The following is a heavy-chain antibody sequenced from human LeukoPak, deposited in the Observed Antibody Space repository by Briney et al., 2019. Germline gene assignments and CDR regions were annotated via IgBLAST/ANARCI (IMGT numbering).Heavy chain of an antibody. V-gene: IGHV3-30*02. CDR2: IRYDGGNT. CDR1: GFIFSNYA. CDR3: AKGKNTGSYLSHVDY. D-gene: IGHD3-10*01. Sequence: SGGSLRLSCAASGFIFSNYAMQWVRQAPGMGLEWVAFIRYDGGNTYYADSVKGRFTISRDNSKNSLYLQMNSLRTEDTALYYCAKGKNTGSYLSHVDYWGQGTLVTVSS. J-gene: IGHJ4*02.